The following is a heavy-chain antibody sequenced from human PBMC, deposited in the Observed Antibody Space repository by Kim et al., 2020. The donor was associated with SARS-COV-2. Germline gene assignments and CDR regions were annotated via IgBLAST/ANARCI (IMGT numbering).Heavy chain of an antibody. CDR2: ISYKSSKI. V-gene: IGHV3-48*02. D-gene: IGHD3-9*01. Sequence: GGSLRLSCAASGFNFNSYSMHWVRQAPGKGLEWVSFISYKSSKIYYADSVKGRFTISRDSAKNSLYLQMNSLRDEDTAVYYCAKDGDFYWLLCKYYSGMDVWGQGTTVTVSS. CDR1: GFNFNSYS. CDR3: AKDGDFYWLLCKYYSGMDV. J-gene: IGHJ6*02.